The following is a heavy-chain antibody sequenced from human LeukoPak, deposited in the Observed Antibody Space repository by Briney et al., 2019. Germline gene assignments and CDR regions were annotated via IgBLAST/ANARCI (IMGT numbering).Heavy chain of an antibody. V-gene: IGHV3-21*01. D-gene: IGHD3-16*01. J-gene: IGHJ4*02. CDR3: GRAFPPLRTSSAGDL. Sequence: NPGGSLSLSCLASGFTFSDYDMNWVRQAPGKGLEWVSSISYLSSHVYYGDSVKGRFSISRDNAKNSLYLQMNSLGAEDTAIYYCGRAFPPLRTSSAGDLWGQGILVTVSS. CDR2: ISYLSSHV. CDR1: GFTFSDYD.